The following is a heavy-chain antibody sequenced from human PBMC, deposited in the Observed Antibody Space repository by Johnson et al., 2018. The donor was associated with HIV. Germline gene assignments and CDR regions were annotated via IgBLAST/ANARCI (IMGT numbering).Heavy chain of an antibody. CDR1: GFTLASSA. V-gene: IGHV3-23*04. CDR2: ISDSGST. CDR3: AKDLLTLDAFDI. J-gene: IGHJ3*02. Sequence: VQLVESAGGLVKPGGSLRLSCPASGFTLASSAMSWVRQAPGKALAWVSAISDSGSTYYADSVQGLFTISRDNSKNTLYLQMNSLRAEDTAVYYCAKDLLTLDAFDIWGQGTMVTVSS.